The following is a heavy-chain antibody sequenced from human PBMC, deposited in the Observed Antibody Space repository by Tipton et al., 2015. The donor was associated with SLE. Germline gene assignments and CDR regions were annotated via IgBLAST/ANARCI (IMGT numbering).Heavy chain of an antibody. J-gene: IGHJ3*02. D-gene: IGHD2-8*01. CDR2: ISYDGSNK. V-gene: IGHV3-30*04. CDR3: ARTNAGGAFDI. CDR1: GFTFSSYV. Sequence: RSLRLSCAASGFTFSSYVMHWVRQAPGKGLEWVAVISYDGSNKYYADSVKGRFTISRDNSKNTLYLQMNSLRAEDTAVYYCARTNAGGAFDIWGQGTMVTVSS.